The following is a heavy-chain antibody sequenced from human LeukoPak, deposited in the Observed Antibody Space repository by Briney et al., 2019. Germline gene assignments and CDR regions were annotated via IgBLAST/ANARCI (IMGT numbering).Heavy chain of an antibody. CDR3: ARDSAAGGYTYGYMNY. CDR1: GYTFISYG. D-gene: IGHD5-18*01. Sequence: GASVKVSCRASGYTFISYGISWVRQAPGQGLEWMGWISTYNGNTNYVQKLQGRVTMTTDTSTSTAYMELRSLRSDDTAVYYCARDSAAGGYTYGYMNYWGQGTLVTVS. CDR2: ISTYNGNT. V-gene: IGHV1-18*01. J-gene: IGHJ4*02.